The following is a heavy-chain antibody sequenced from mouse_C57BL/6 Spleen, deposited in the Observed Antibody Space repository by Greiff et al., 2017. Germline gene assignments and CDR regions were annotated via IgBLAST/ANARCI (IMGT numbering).Heavy chain of an antibody. J-gene: IGHJ2*01. CDR2: IDPSDSYT. D-gene: IGHD2-2*01. CDR1: GYTFTSYW. Sequence: QVQLQQPGAELVMPGASVKLSCKASGYTFTSYWMHWVKQRPGQGLEWIGEIDPSDSYTNYNQKFKGKSTLTVDKSSSTAYMQLSSLTSEDSAVYYCARGEGYPFDYWGQGTTLTVSS. V-gene: IGHV1-69*01. CDR3: ARGEGYPFDY.